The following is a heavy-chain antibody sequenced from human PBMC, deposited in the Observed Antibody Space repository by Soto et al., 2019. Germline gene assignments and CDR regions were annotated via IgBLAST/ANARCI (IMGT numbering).Heavy chain of an antibody. J-gene: IGHJ4*02. D-gene: IGHD1-26*01. CDR2: IYDSGSP. CDR1: GGSISVYY. Sequence: SETLSLTCTISGGSISVYYWSWIRQPPGQALEWIGYIYDSGSPYYTPSLRSRVIISADTSKNQISLKLTSATAADPAVYYFARGVGSSPPRYWGRGTLVTVSS. CDR3: ARGVGSSPPRY. V-gene: IGHV4-59*01.